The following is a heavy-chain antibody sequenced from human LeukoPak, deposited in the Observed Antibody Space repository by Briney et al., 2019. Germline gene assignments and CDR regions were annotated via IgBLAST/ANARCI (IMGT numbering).Heavy chain of an antibody. D-gene: IGHD4-23*01. CDR1: GLTFSSYE. Sequence: PGGSLRLSCAASGLTFSSYEMIWVRQAPGKGLEWLSYVGAIGTFTYYADSVKGRFTISRDNAQNSLFLQMNSLRAEDTAVYYCAVDPRYGGKRNGDYWGQGTLVTVSS. V-gene: IGHV3-48*03. CDR2: VGAIGTFT. J-gene: IGHJ4*02. CDR3: AVDPRYGGKRNGDY.